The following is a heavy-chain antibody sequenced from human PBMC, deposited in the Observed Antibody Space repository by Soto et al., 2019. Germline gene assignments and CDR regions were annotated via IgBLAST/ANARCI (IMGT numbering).Heavy chain of an antibody. D-gene: IGHD2-15*01. J-gene: IGHJ6*02. CDR1: GGTFSSYA. CDR3: ASGYCSGSSCYGAAFNYYYYGMDV. Sequence: SVKVSCKASGGTFSSYAISWVRQAPGQGLEWMGGIIPIFGTANYAQKFQGRVTITADESTSTAYMELSSLRSEDTAVYYCASGYCSGSSCYGAAFNYYYYGMDVWGQGTTVIVSS. CDR2: IIPIFGTA. V-gene: IGHV1-69*13.